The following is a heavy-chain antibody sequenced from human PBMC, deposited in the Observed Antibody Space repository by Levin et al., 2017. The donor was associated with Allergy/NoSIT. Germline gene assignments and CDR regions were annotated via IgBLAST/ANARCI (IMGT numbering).Heavy chain of an antibody. D-gene: IGHD5-18*01. CDR3: ARCGYSYARFGRRPDWYFDR. J-gene: IGHJ2*01. CDR2: IYHSGST. CDR1: GGSISSGGYS. Sequence: KPSETLSLTCAVSGGSISSGGYSWSWIRQPPGKGLEWIGYIYHSGSTYYNPSLKSRVTISVDRSKNQFSLKLSSVTAADTAVYYCARCGYSYARFGRRPDWYFDRWGRGTLVTVSS. V-gene: IGHV4-30-2*01.